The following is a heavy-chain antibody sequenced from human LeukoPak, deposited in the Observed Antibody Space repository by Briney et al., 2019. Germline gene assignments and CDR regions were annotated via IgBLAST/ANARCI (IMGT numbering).Heavy chain of an antibody. J-gene: IGHJ4*02. CDR1: GFTFDDYA. CDR2: ISWNSGSI. Sequence: GRSPRLSCAASGFTFDDYAMHWVRQAPGKGLEWVSGISWNSGSIGYADSVKGRFTISRDNAKNSLYLQMNSLRAEDTALYYCAKEPPYCSGGSCYSDWGQGTLVTVSS. V-gene: IGHV3-9*01. D-gene: IGHD2-15*01. CDR3: AKEPPYCSGGSCYSD.